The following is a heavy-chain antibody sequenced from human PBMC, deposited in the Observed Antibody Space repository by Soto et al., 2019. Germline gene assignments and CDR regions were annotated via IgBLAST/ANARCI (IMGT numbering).Heavy chain of an antibody. CDR3: ARHRSYAIAAAGTFDY. V-gene: IGHV5-10-1*01. D-gene: IGHD6-13*01. CDR2: IDPSDSYT. Sequence: GESLKISRNGSGCRFTSYWGSWVRQIPGKGLEWMGRIDPSDSYTNYSPSFQGHVTISADKSISTAYLQWSSLKASDTAMYYCARHRSYAIAAAGTFDYWGQGTLVTVSS. J-gene: IGHJ4*02. CDR1: GCRFTSYW.